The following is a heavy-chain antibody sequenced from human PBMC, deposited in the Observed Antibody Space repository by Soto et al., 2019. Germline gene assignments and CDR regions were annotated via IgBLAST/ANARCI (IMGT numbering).Heavy chain of an antibody. CDR1: GYPFGDYA. D-gene: IGHD2-2*02. CDR2: IGPIEAHAP. J-gene: IGHJ3*01. V-gene: IGHV3-23*01. CDR3: AKDAIPYNGRDDAFDL. Sequence: EVQLLESGGDLVQPGGTLILSCVASGYPFGDYAMRWVRQAPGKGLEWVSAIGPIEAHAPAYAASVKGRFTISRDNSRNILYLQMTNLRAEYTGVYYCAKDAIPYNGRDDAFDLWGQGTMVTVSS.